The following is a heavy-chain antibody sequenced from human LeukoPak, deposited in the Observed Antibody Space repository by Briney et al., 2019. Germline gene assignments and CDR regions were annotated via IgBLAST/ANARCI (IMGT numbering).Heavy chain of an antibody. D-gene: IGHD1-26*01. CDR2: FDPEDGET. CDR1: GYTLTELS. V-gene: IGHV1-24*01. CDR3: ATSGSYQRDDAFDI. Sequence: GASVKVSFKVCGYTLTELSMHGLRQAPGKGLEWMGGFDPEDGETIYAQKFQGRVTMTGDTSTDTAYMEVSSLRSEDTAVYYCATSGSYQRDDAFDIWGQGTMVTVSS. J-gene: IGHJ3*02.